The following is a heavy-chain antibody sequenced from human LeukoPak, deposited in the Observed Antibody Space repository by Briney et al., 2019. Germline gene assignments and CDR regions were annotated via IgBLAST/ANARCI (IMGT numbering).Heavy chain of an antibody. CDR1: GFTFSNAW. CDR3: VREIIRLGQDDYFDY. CDR2: ITTSSSYI. V-gene: IGHV3-21*01. D-gene: IGHD3-3*02. J-gene: IGHJ4*02. Sequence: GGSLRLSCAASGFTFSNAWMSWVRQAPGKGLEWVSSITTSSSYIYYADSVKGRFTISRDNAKNSLSLQMNSLRAEDTAVYYCVREIIRLGQDDYFDYWGQGTLVTVSS.